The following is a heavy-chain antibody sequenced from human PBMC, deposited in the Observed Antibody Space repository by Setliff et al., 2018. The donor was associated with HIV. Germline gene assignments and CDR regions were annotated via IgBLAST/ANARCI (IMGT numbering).Heavy chain of an antibody. CDR1: GYMFTSFA. CDR3: ARGALTQYFDF. V-gene: IGHV1-18*01. D-gene: IGHD3-9*01. J-gene: IGHJ4*02. Sequence: ASVKVSCKASGYMFTSFAMHWVRQAPGQGLEWMGRISGYTGNTNFAPKFQDRVIMTMDTSTGTAYTELPSLTSDDTAVYYCARGALTQYFDFWGQGTLVTVSS. CDR2: ISGYTGNT.